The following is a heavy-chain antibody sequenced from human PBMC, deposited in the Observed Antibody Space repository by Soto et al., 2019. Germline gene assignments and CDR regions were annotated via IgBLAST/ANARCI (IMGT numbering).Heavy chain of an antibody. CDR3: ARDNFDRYCSSKRCDQPPYYYGMDV. Sequence: ASVKVSCKASEYTFTVYYMHSVRQAPGQGLEWMGSINPNSGGTNYAQKFQGWVTMTRDTSISTAYMVLRRLRSEDAAVYYCARDNFDRYCSSKRCDQPPYYYGMDVWGQGTTVTVSS. CDR1: EYTFTVYY. V-gene: IGHV1-2*04. CDR2: INPNSGGT. D-gene: IGHD2-2*01. J-gene: IGHJ6*02.